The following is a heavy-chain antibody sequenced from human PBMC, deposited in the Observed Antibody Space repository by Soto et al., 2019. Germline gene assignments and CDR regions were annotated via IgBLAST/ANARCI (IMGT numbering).Heavy chain of an antibody. J-gene: IGHJ6*02. CDR3: ARGITLIRGVMDV. D-gene: IGHD3-10*01. CDR1: GYNFTNYY. CDR2: INPSGAST. Sequence: QVQLVQSGAEVKKPGASVKVSCKASGYNFTNYYIHWVRQAPGQGLEWMGIINPSGASTSDAQKFQGRVTMTRDTSTSTVYMELCSLRSEDTAVYYCARGITLIRGVMDVWGQGTTVTVSS. V-gene: IGHV1-46*03.